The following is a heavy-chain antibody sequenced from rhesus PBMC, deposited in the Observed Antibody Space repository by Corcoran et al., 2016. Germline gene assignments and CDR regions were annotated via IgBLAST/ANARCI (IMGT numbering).Heavy chain of an antibody. CDR2: IDPSDSDT. D-gene: IGHD6-25*01. V-gene: IGHV5-2*01. Sequence: EVQPVQSGAEVKRPGESLTTSCKSFGYSFHSYWISWVRSMPGKGLEWMGAIDPSDSDTRYSPSVQGQVTISADKSISTTYLQWSSLKASDSATYYCAKCGYSGSWNSIFDYWGQGVLVTVSS. CDR3: AKCGYSGSWNSIFDY. CDR1: GYSFHSYW. J-gene: IGHJ4*01.